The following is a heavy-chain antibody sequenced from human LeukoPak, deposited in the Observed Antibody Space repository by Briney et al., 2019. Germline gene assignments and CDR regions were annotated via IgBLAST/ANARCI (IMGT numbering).Heavy chain of an antibody. CDR1: GFTFSSYG. V-gene: IGHV3-30*03. CDR2: ISYDGSNK. Sequence: PGGSLRLSCAASGFTFSSYGMSWVRQAPGKGLEWVAVISYDGSNKYYADSVKGRFTISRDNSKKTLYLQMNTLRAEDTAVYYCARGRDGYNYYYYYYMDVWGKGTTVTISS. D-gene: IGHD5-24*01. CDR3: ARGRDGYNYYYYYYMDV. J-gene: IGHJ6*03.